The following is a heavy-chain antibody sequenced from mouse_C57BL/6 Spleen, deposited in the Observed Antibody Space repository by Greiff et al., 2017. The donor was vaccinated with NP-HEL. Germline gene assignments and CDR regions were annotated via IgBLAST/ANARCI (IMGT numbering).Heavy chain of an antibody. J-gene: IGHJ1*03. V-gene: IGHV3-6*01. Sequence: EVKLPESGPGLVKPSQSLSLTCSVTGYSITSGYYWNWIRQFPGNKLEWMGYISYDGSNNYNPSLKNRISITRDTSKNQFFLKLNSVTTEDTATYYCARVDYGSSYWYFDVWGTGTTVTVSS. CDR1: GYSITSGYY. CDR3: ARVDYGSSYWYFDV. D-gene: IGHD1-1*01. CDR2: ISYDGSN.